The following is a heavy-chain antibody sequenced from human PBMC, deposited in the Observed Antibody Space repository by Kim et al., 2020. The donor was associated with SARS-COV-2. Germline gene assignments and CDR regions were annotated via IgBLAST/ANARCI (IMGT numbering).Heavy chain of an antibody. Sequence: SETLSLTCTVSGDSISSSTYYWGWIRQPPGKGLEWIGTIYYTGSTYYNPSLKSRVTISADMSNNQFSLKLSSVTAADTALYYSARLWPNLDKPMDSWGQG. J-gene: IGHJ4*02. D-gene: IGHD7-27*01. V-gene: IGHV4-39*01. CDR1: GDSISSSTYY. CDR3: ARLWPNLDKPMDS. CDR2: IYYTGST.